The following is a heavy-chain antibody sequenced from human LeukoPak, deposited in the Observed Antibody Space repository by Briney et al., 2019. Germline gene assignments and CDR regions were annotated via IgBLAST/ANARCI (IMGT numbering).Heavy chain of an antibody. CDR1: GYTFTGYY. Sequence: ASVKVSCKASGYTFTGYYMHWVRQAPGQGLEWMGRINPNSGGTNYAQKFQGRVTMTRDTSISTAYMELSRLRSDDTAVYYCARGLIEYSSSFSDYWGQGTRVTVSS. D-gene: IGHD6-6*01. CDR2: INPNSGGT. CDR3: ARGLIEYSSSFSDY. J-gene: IGHJ4*02. V-gene: IGHV1-2*06.